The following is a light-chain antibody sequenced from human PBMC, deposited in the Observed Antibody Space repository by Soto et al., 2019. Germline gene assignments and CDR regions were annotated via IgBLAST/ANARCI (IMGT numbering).Light chain of an antibody. Sequence: EVVLTQSPGTLSLSPGERATLSCRASQYISSSYLAWYQQKPGRAPRLLIFGAINRAPGVPDRFRGSPSGTDFALTISGLEPADFPVYYCQQYDTSPLTFGGGTKV. CDR3: QQYDTSPLT. J-gene: IGKJ4*01. CDR2: GAI. V-gene: IGKV3-20*01. CDR1: QYISSSY.